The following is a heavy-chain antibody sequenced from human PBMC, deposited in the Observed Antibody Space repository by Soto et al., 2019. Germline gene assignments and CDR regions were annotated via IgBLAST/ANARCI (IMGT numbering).Heavy chain of an antibody. CDR2: IIPIFGTA. Sequence: QVQLVQSGAAVKKPGSSVKVSCKASGGTFSSYAISWVRQAPGQGLEWMGGIIPIFGTANYAQKFQGRVTITADESTSTAYMELSSLSSEDTAVYYCARERGIVVVVAATFHYYGMDVWGQGTTVTVSS. CDR1: GGTFSSYA. V-gene: IGHV1-69*12. J-gene: IGHJ6*02. D-gene: IGHD2-15*01. CDR3: ARERGIVVVVAATFHYYGMDV.